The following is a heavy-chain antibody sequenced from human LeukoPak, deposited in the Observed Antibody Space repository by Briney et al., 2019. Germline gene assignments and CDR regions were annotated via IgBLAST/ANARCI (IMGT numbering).Heavy chain of an antibody. CDR3: ARAPERNWYCDY. CDR1: GYTFTGYY. D-gene: IGHD1-7*01. V-gene: IGHV1-2*06. J-gene: IGHJ4*02. Sequence: ASVKVSCKASGYTFTGYYIHWVRQAPGQGLEWLGRINPNSGGTDFAQKFQGRVAMTRDTSISTAYMDLSRLRSDDTAIYYCARAPERNWYCDYWGQGTLVTVSS. CDR2: INPNSGGT.